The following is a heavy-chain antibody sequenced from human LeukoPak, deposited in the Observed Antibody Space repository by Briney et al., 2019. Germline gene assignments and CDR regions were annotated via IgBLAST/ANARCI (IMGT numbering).Heavy chain of an antibody. V-gene: IGHV1-8*01. Sequence: GASVTVSCKASGYTFTSYDINWVRQAAGQGLEWMGWMNPNSGNTGYAQKFQGRLTMTSNTSISTAYMELSSLRSDDTAVYYCARGLMGYCSGGSCFHFDYWGQGTLVTVSS. CDR1: GYTFTSYD. CDR3: ARGLMGYCSGGSCFHFDY. D-gene: IGHD2-15*01. CDR2: MNPNSGNT. J-gene: IGHJ4*02.